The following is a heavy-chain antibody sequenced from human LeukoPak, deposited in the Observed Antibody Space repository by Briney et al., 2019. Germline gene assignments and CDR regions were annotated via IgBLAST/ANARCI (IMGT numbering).Heavy chain of an antibody. V-gene: IGHV4-39*07. Sequence: SETLSLTCTVSGGSMSSSGYYWGWIRQPPGKGLEWIGSIYHSGSTYYNPSLKSRVTISVDTSKNQFSLKLSSVTAADTAVYYCARERAYYDILPRWFDPWGQGSLVTVSS. CDR3: ARERAYYDILPRWFDP. D-gene: IGHD3-9*01. CDR2: IYHSGST. CDR1: GGSMSSSGYY. J-gene: IGHJ5*02.